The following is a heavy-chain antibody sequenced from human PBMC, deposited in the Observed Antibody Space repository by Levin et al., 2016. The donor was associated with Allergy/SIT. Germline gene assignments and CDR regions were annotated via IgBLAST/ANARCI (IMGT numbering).Heavy chain of an antibody. CDR3: ARAPGTQQLGWFDP. D-gene: IGHD6-13*01. CDR2: ISSSSSYI. Sequence: GGSLRLSCAASGFTFSSYSMNWVRQAPGKGLEWVSSISSSSSYIYYADSVKGRFTISRDNAKNSLYLQMNSLRAGDTAVYYCARAPGTQQLGWFDPWGQGTLVTVSS. V-gene: IGHV3-21*01. CDR1: GFTFSSYS. J-gene: IGHJ5*02.